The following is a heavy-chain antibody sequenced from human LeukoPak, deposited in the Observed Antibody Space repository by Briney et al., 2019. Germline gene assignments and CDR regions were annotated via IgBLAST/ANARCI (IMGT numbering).Heavy chain of an antibody. CDR1: AFTFSSYG. CDR3: AKSRIAVAGGPKGGMDV. V-gene: IGHV3-23*01. D-gene: IGHD6-19*01. J-gene: IGHJ6*03. Sequence: GGSLRLSCAASAFTFSSYGMSWVRQAPGKGLEWVSAISGSGGSTYYADSVKGRFTISRDNSKNTLYLQMNSLRAEDTAVYYCAKSRIAVAGGPKGGMDVWGKGTTVTVSS. CDR2: ISGSGGST.